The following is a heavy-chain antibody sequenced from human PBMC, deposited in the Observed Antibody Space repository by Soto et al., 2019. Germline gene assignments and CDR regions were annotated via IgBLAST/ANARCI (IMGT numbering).Heavy chain of an antibody. J-gene: IGHJ3*02. CDR3: AKDNRSGGSSLMYAFDI. CDR2: ISWNSGSI. Sequence: EVQLVESGGGLVQPGRSLRLSCAASGFTFDDYAMHWVRQAPGKGLEWVSGISWNSGSIGYADSVKGRFTISRDNAKNSLYLQMNSLRAEDTALYYCAKDNRSGGSSLMYAFDIWGQGTMVTVSS. D-gene: IGHD2-15*01. CDR1: GFTFDDYA. V-gene: IGHV3-9*01.